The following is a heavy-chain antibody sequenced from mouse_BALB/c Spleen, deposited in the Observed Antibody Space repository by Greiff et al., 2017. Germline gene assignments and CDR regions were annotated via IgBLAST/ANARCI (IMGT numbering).Heavy chain of an antibody. CDR3: ARDSPMDY. J-gene: IGHJ4*01. CDR1: GYTFTSYW. Sequence: QVQLQQSGAELAKPGASVKMSCKASGYTFTSYWMHWVKQRPGQGLEWIGYINPSTGYTEYNQKFKDKATLTADKSSSTAYMQLSSLTSEDSAVYYCARDSPMDYWGQGTSGTVSS. V-gene: IGHV1-7*01. CDR2: INPSTGYT.